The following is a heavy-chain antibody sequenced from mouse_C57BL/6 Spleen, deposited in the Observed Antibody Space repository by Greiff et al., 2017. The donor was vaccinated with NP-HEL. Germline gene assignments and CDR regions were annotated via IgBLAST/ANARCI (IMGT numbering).Heavy chain of an antibody. CDR3: ARLGVFFYFDY. CDR1: GYAFSSSW. J-gene: IGHJ2*01. CDR2: IYPGDGDT. Sequence: VQLQESGPELVKPGASVKISCKASGYAFSSSWMHWVKQRPGQGLEWIGRIYPGDGDTNYNGKFKGKATLTADKSSSTAYMQLSSLTSEDSAVYCCARLGVFFYFDYWGQGTTLTVSS. V-gene: IGHV1-82*01.